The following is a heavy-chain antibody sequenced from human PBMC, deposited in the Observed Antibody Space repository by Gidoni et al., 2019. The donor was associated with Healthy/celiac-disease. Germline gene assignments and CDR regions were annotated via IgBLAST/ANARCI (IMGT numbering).Heavy chain of an antibody. J-gene: IGHJ6*02. D-gene: IGHD2-15*01. CDR3: ARDLTVVVVAATKDYYGMDV. CDR1: GFTFSSYA. Sequence: QVQLVESGGGVVQPGRSLRLSCAASGFTFSSYAMPWVRQAPGKGREWVAVISYDGSNKDYADSVKGRFTSSRDNSKNTLYLQRNSLRAEDTAVYYCARDLTVVVVAATKDYYGMDVWGQGTTVTVSS. V-gene: IGHV3-30-3*01. CDR2: ISYDGSNK.